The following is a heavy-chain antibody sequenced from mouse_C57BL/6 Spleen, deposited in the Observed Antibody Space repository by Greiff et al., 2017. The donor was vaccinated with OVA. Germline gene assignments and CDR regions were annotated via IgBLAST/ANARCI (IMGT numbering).Heavy chain of an antibody. J-gene: IGHJ3*01. Sequence: VQLQQSGPVLVKPGASVKMSCKASGYTFTDYYMNWVKQSHGKSLEWIGVINPYNGGTSYNQKFKGKATLTVDKSSSTAYMELNSLTSEDSAVYYCARGGMITTSGTWFAYWGQGTLVTVSA. CDR3: ARGGMITTSGTWFAY. V-gene: IGHV1-19*01. D-gene: IGHD2-4*01. CDR2: INPYNGGT. CDR1: GYTFTDYY.